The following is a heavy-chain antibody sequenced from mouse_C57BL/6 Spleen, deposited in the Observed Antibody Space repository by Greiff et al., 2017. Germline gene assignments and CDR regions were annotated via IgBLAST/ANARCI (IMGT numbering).Heavy chain of an antibody. CDR1: GFTFSDYG. J-gene: IGHJ3*01. CDR3: ALNWGEGGKTSWFAY. CDR2: ISSGCSTI. Sequence: EVQRVESGGGLVKPGGSLKLSCAASGFTFSDYGMHWVRQAPEKGLEWVAYISSGCSTIYYADTVKGRFTISRDNAKNTLFLQMTSLRSEDTAMYYCALNWGEGGKTSWFAYWGQGTLVTVSA. V-gene: IGHV5-17*01. D-gene: IGHD4-1*01.